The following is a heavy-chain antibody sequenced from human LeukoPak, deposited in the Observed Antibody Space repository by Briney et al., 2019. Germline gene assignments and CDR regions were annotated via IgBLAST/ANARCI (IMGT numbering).Heavy chain of an antibody. CDR3: ARDLTTSRTTGTKT. Sequence: SETLSLTCTVSGGSISSGSYYWSWIRQPAGKGLEWIGRIYTSGSTNYNPPLKSRVTISVDTSKNQFSLKLSSVTAADTAVYYCARDLTTSRTTGTKTWGQGTLVTVSS. CDR2: IYTSGST. J-gene: IGHJ5*02. D-gene: IGHD1-1*01. CDR1: GGSISSGSYY. V-gene: IGHV4-61*02.